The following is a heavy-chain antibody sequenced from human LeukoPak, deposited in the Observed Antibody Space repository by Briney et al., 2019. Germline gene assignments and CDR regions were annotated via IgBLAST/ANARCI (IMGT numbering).Heavy chain of an antibody. J-gene: IGHJ4*02. CDR3: ARDRYSSSPGWLSYFDY. V-gene: IGHV1-69*05. Sequence: GASVKVSCKASGGTFSSYAISWVRQAPGQGLEWMGRIIPIFGTANYAQKFQGRVTITTDESTSTAYMELSSLRSEDTAVYYCARDRYSSSPGWLSYFDYWGQGTLVTVSS. D-gene: IGHD6-6*01. CDR2: IIPIFGTA. CDR1: GGTFSSYA.